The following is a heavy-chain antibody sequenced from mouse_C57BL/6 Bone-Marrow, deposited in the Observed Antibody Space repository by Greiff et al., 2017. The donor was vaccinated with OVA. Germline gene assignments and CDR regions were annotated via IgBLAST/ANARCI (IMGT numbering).Heavy chain of an antibody. CDR2: IWGVGST. CDR3: ARLRYYGMDY. Sequence: VKLQESGPGLVAPSQSLSITCTVSGFSLTSYGVDWVRQSPGKGLEWLGVIWGVGSTNYNSALKSRLSISKDNSKSQVFLKMNSLQPDDTAMYYCARLRYYGMDYWGQGTSVTVSS. D-gene: IGHD2-4*01. V-gene: IGHV2-6*01. J-gene: IGHJ4*01. CDR1: GFSLTSYG.